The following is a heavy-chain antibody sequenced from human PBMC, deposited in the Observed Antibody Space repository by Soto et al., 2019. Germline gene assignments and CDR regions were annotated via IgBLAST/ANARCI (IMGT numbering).Heavy chain of an antibody. CDR2: ISYDGSNK. CDR3: AKELEQWLVYYYYGMDV. CDR1: GFTFSSYG. D-gene: IGHD6-19*01. V-gene: IGHV3-30*18. J-gene: IGHJ6*02. Sequence: QVQLVESGGGVVQPGRSLRLSCAASGFTFSSYGMHWVRQAPGKGLEWVAVISYDGSNKYYADSVKGRFTISRDNSKNTLYLQMNSLRAEDTAVYYCAKELEQWLVYYYYGMDVWGQGTTVTVSS.